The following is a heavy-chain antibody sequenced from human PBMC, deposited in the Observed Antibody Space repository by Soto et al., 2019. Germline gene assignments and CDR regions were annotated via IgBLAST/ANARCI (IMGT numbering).Heavy chain of an antibody. CDR3: ARGLGGFDGDYNYFDY. CDR2: INIRLDIT. D-gene: IGHD4-17*01. CDR1: GYAFSSYA. V-gene: IGHV1-3*04. J-gene: IGHJ4*02. Sequence: ASVKVSCKASGYAFSSYAMHWVRQAPGQRPEWMGRINIRLDITEYSQKFQGRVTITADKSTTTAYMEVNSLRAEDTAVYYCARGLGGFDGDYNYFDYWGQGTLVTVSS.